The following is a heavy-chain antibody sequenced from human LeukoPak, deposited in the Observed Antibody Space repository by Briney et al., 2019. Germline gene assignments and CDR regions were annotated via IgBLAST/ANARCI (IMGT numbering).Heavy chain of an antibody. J-gene: IGHJ6*02. CDR3: ARGDGVRFLEWLSYGMDV. CDR2: ISAYNGNT. Sequence: ASVKVSCKASGYTFTSYGISWVRQAPGQGLEWMGWISAYNGNTNYAQKLQGRVTMTTDTSTSTAYKELRSLRSDDTAVYHCARGDGVRFLEWLSYGMDVWGQGTTVTVSS. CDR1: GYTFTSYG. V-gene: IGHV1-18*01. D-gene: IGHD3-3*01.